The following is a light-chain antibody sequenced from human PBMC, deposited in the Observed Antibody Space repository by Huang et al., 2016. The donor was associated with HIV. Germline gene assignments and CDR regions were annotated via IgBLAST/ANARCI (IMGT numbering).Light chain of an antibody. CDR2: AAS. J-gene: IGKJ3*01. CDR3: RQYNAYPLT. V-gene: IGKV1-17*03. CDR1: EDINNS. Sequence: DIQMTQSPSSMSASVGDKVTITCRASEDINNSLAWFQQRPGKVPQRLIFAASSLQSGVPLRFSGSGSGTDFTLTISRLQPEDVATYYCRQYNAYPLTFGPGTTVDFK.